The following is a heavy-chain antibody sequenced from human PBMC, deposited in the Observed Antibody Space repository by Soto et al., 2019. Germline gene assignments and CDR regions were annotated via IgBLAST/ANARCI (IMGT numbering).Heavy chain of an antibody. CDR1: GYTFTSCA. CDR2: IIPFTDIP. Sequence: EASVTVSCKASGYTFTSCAMQWVRQAPGQGLEWMGSIIPFTDIPDYAQNFQARVTISTDTSTSTAYMELSSLTSDDTAMYFCARGPLVVLNYFESWGQGTLVTVS. CDR3: ARGPLVVLNYFES. J-gene: IGHJ4*02. V-gene: IGHV1-3*01.